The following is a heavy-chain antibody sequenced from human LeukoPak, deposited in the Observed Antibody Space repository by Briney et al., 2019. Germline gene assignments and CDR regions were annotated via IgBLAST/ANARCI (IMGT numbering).Heavy chain of an antibody. CDR1: GFSFRSDG. CDR2: ISSDEINE. D-gene: IGHD3-22*01. V-gene: IGHV3-30*03. J-gene: IGHJ4*02. Sequence: GRCLRLSCAASGFSFRSDGMHWVRPAPGKGLEWVAVISSDEINEYYADSVKGRFTISRDNSKNTLYLQINSLRGEDTAVYYCADITMTNWGQRNLVSVSS. CDR3: ADITMTN.